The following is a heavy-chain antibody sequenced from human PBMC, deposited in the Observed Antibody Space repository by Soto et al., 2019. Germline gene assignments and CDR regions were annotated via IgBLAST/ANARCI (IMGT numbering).Heavy chain of an antibody. CDR3: AWGTYAYKNGF. CDR1: GGSINSGSSH. V-gene: IGHV4-31*03. Sequence: PSDTFSLTCTVSGGSINSGSSHWTWIRQHPEKGLEWIGFIYFYNGATSSTSYNPSLQSRVVISVDTSKNNVSLNLNSVTVADKAVYFCAWGTYAYKNGFWGLGTLVTDSS. J-gene: IGHJ4*02. CDR2: IYFYNGATSST. D-gene: IGHD2-2*01.